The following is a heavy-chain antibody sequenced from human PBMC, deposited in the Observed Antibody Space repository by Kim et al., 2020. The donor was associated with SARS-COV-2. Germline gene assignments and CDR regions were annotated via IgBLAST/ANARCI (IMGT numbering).Heavy chain of an antibody. CDR1: GGSISSSSYY. D-gene: IGHD1-26*01. J-gene: IGHJ4*02. Sequence: SETLSLTCTVSGGSISSSSYYWGWIRQPPGKGLEWIGSIYYSGSTYYNPSLKSRVTISVDTSKNQFSLKLSSVTAADTAVYYCARDLSAGGSYYTIDYWGQGTLVTVSS. V-gene: IGHV4-39*07. CDR2: IYYSGST. CDR3: ARDLSAGGSYYTIDY.